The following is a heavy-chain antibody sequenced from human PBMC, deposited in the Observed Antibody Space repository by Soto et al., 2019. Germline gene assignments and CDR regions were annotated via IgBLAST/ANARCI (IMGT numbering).Heavy chain of an antibody. D-gene: IGHD1-1*01. CDR1: GGTFISYA. J-gene: IGHJ3*02. V-gene: IGHV1-69*13. CDR2: IIPIFGTA. Sequence: XSVKVSCKASGGTFISYAISWVRQAPGQGLEWMGGIIPIFGTANYAQKFQGRVTITADESTSTAYMELSSLGSEDTAVYYCARLDTTPYAFDIWGQGTMVTVSS. CDR3: ARLDTTPYAFDI.